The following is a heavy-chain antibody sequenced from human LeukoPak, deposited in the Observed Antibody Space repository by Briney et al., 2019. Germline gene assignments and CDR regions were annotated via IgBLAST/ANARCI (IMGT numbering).Heavy chain of an antibody. CDR2: IYYTGST. CDR1: GGSFSGYY. V-gene: IGHV4-34*01. CDR3: ARHPGAFDI. J-gene: IGHJ3*02. Sequence: SETLSLTCAVYGGSFSGYYWNWIRQTPGKGLEWIGSIYYTGSTYYNPSLKSRVTISVDTSKNQFSLKLNSVTAADTAVYYCARHPGAFDIWGQGTMVTVSS.